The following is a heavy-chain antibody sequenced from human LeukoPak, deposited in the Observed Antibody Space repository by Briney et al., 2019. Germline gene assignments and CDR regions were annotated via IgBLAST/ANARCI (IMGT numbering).Heavy chain of an antibody. D-gene: IGHD3-3*01. CDR2: INPNSGGT. CDR1: GGTFSSYA. Sequence: ASVKVSCKASGGTFSSYAISWVRQAPGQGLEWMGRINPNSGGTNYAQKFQGRVTMTRDTSISTAYMELSRLRSDDTAVYYCARGGYDFVYYYYGMDVWGQGTTVTVSS. CDR3: ARGGYDFVYYYYGMDV. V-gene: IGHV1-2*06. J-gene: IGHJ6*02.